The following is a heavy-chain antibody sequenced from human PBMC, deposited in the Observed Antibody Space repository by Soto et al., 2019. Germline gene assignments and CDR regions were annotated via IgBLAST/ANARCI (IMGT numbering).Heavy chain of an antibody. J-gene: IGHJ6*02. CDR1: GGSISSGDYY. CDR2: IYYSGST. CDR3: AREKSLYSSSSYGMDV. D-gene: IGHD6-6*01. V-gene: IGHV4-30-4*01. Sequence: PSETLSLTCTVSGGSISSGDYYWSWIRQPPGKGLEWIGYIYYSGSTYYNPSLKSRVTISVDTSKNQFSLKLSSVTAADTAVYYCAREKSLYSSSSYGMDVWGQGTTVTAP.